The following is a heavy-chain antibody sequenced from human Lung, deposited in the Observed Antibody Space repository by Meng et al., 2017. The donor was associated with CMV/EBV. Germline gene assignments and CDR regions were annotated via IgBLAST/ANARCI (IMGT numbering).Heavy chain of an antibody. D-gene: IGHD2-8*01. CDR3: VRNANHQDCMDV. CDR2: ISYDVSRQ. V-gene: IGHV3-30*04. J-gene: IGHJ6*02. CDR1: GFTFSNYA. Sequence: SCAASGFTFSNYAMHWVRQAPGKGLEWVAVISYDVSRQWYVDSVKGRFTISIDKAKQSVYLQMDSLRAEDTAVYYCVRNANHQDCMDVWGQGTLVTVSS.